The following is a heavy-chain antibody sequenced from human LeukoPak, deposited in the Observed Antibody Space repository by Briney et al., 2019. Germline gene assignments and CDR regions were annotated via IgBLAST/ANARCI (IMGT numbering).Heavy chain of an antibody. Sequence: PSETLSLTCTVSGGSIISYYWSWIRQPPGKGLEWIGYIYYSGSTNYNPSLKSRVTISVDTSKNQFSLKLSSVTAADTAVYYCAREAQQYSGSSYVDDWGQGTLVTVSS. J-gene: IGHJ4*02. CDR3: AREAQQYSGSSYVDD. CDR1: GGSIISYY. D-gene: IGHD1-26*01. CDR2: IYYSGST. V-gene: IGHV4-59*01.